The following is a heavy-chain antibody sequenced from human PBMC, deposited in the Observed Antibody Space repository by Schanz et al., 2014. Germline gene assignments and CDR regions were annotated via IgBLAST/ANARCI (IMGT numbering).Heavy chain of an antibody. J-gene: IGHJ4*02. CDR3: ARDAADFYDILTEEDY. Sequence: QVQLVQSGAEVKKPGASVKVSCKASGYTFTSYGISWVRQAPGQGLEWMGWISAYNGNTKYPQKLQGRVTMTTDTSTSAAYMELRSMRSDDTAVDYCARDAADFYDILTEEDYWGQGTQVTVSS. CDR2: ISAYNGNT. CDR1: GYTFTSYG. D-gene: IGHD3-9*01. V-gene: IGHV1-18*01.